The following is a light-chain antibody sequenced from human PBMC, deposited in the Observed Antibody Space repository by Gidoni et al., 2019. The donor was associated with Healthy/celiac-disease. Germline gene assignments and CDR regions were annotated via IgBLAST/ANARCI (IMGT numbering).Light chain of an antibody. CDR3: QTWGTGIRV. V-gene: IGLV4-69*01. CDR1: SGHSTYA. CDR2: VTSDGSH. Sequence: QLVLTQSPSASASLGASVKLTCTLSSGHSTYAIARHQQQPEKGPRYLMKVTSDGSHNKGDGIPDRFSGSSSGAERYLTISNLRSEDEADYYCQTWGTGIRVFGGGTKLTVV. J-gene: IGLJ3*02.